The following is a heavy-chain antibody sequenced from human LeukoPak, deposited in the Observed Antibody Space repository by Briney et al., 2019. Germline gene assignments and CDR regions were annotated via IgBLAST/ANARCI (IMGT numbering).Heavy chain of an antibody. CDR3: AKDREAAAAGPLDY. CDR2: ISWNSGSI. V-gene: IGHV3-9*03. CDR1: GFTFDDYA. Sequence: FLRLSCAASGFTFDDYAMHWVRQAPGKGLEWVSGISWNSGSIGYADSVKGRFTISRDNAKNSLYLQMNSLRAEDMALYYCAKDREAAAAGPLDYWGQGTLVTVSS. D-gene: IGHD6-13*01. J-gene: IGHJ4*02.